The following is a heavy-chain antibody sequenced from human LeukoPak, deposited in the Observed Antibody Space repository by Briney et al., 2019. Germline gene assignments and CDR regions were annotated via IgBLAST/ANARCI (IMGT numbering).Heavy chain of an antibody. V-gene: IGHV1-18*01. D-gene: IGHD3-10*01. CDR2: VSAYNGNT. J-gene: IGHJ3*02. CDR3: ARDQPTFRGVLLFDI. CDR1: GYTFTSYD. Sequence: GASVKVSCKASGYTFTSYDISWVRQAPGQGLEWMGWVSAYNGNTNYAQKLQGRVTMTTDTSTSTAYVELRSLRSDDTAVYYCARDQPTFRGVLLFDIWGQGTMVTVSS.